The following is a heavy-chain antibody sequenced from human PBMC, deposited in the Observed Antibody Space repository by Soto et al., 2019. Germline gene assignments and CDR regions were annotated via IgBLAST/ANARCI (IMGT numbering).Heavy chain of an antibody. J-gene: IGHJ6*03. V-gene: IGHV1-69*02. D-gene: IGHD3-3*01. CDR3: ATAALVTIFGVGNYYMDV. CDR1: GGTFSSYT. Sequence: SVKVSCKASGGTFSSYTISWVRQAPGQGLEWMGRIIPILGIANYAQKFQGRVTITADKSTSTAYMELSSLRSEDTAVYYCATAALVTIFGVGNYYMDVWGKGTTVTV. CDR2: IIPILGIA.